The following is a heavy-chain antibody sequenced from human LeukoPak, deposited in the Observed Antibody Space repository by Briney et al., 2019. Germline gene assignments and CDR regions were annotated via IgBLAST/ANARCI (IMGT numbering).Heavy chain of an antibody. J-gene: IGHJ4*02. CDR3: ARDQTYSGSGIYTYFDY. Sequence: KSSQTLSLTCAVSGGSISSGGYSWSWIRQPPGKGLEWIGYIYHSGSTYYNPSLKSRVTISVDTSKNHFSLKLSSVTAADTAVYYCARDQTYSGSGIYTYFDYWGQGILVTVSS. V-gene: IGHV4-30-2*01. CDR1: GGSISSGGYS. CDR2: IYHSGST. D-gene: IGHD3-10*01.